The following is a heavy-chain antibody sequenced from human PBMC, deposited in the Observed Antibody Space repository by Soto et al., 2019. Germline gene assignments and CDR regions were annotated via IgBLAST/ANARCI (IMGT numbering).Heavy chain of an antibody. CDR2: ITPMSGTT. J-gene: IGHJ1*01. V-gene: IGHV1-69*06. D-gene: IGHD6-6*01. CDR3: ARGVSMAGRPGFFHH. Sequence: SVKVSCKAPGETFRRDVISWVRQAPGQGLEWLGGITPMSGTTDYAQKFQGRVTISADKSTGTAYFELSSLTFDDTGVYYCARGVSMAGRPGFFHHWGQGSRVTVSS. CDR1: GETFRRDV.